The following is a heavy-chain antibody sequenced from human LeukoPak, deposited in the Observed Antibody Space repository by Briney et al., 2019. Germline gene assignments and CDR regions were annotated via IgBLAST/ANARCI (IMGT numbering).Heavy chain of an antibody. CDR2: INWNGGST. V-gene: IGHV3-20*04. CDR3: ARGGGITIFGVVIYMDV. CDR1: GFTFDDYG. D-gene: IGHD3-3*01. Sequence: GGSLRLSCAASGFTFDDYGMSWVRQVPGKGLEWVSGINWNGGSTGYADSVKGRFTISRDNAKNSLYLQMNSLRAEDTALYYCARGGGITIFGVVIYMDVWGKGTTVTVSS. J-gene: IGHJ6*03.